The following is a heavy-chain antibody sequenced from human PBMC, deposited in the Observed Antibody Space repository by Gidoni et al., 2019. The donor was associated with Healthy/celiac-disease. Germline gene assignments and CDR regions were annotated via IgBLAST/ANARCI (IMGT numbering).Heavy chain of an antibody. J-gene: IGHJ3*02. CDR2: ISGSGGST. CDR3: AKASGDRIAGGAFDI. CDR1: GVTFSSYA. D-gene: IGHD7-27*01. V-gene: IGHV3-23*01. Sequence: EAQLLESGGGLVQPGGSLRPSCAASGVTFSSYAMSWVRQAPGKGLEWVSAISGSGGSTYYADSVKGRFTISRDNSKNTLYLQMNSLRAEDTAVYYCAKASGDRIAGGAFDIWGQGTMVTVSS.